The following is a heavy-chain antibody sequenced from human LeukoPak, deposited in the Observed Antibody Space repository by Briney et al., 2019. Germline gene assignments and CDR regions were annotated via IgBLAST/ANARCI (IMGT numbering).Heavy chain of an antibody. Sequence: GGSLRLSCAASGFTFSSYGMHWVRQAPGKGLEWVAVIWYDGSNKYYADSVKGRFTISRDNSKNTLYLQMNSLRAEDTAVYYCARDWGYSGYDRYYYYGMDVWGQGTTVTVSS. CDR2: IWYDGSNK. CDR3: ARDWGYSGYDRYYYYGMDV. V-gene: IGHV3-33*01. CDR1: GFTFSSYG. J-gene: IGHJ6*02. D-gene: IGHD5-12*01.